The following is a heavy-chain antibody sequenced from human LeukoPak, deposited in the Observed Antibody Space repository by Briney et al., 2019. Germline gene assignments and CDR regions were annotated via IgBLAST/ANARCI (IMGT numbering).Heavy chain of an antibody. CDR2: ISSSSTI. J-gene: IGHJ4*02. Sequence: GGSLRLSCAASGFTFSSYSMNWVRQAPGKGLEWVSYISSSSTIYYADSVKGRFTISRDNAKNSLYLQMNSLRAEDTAVYYCARELQDVLLWFGELWGFDYWGQGTLVTVSS. CDR3: ARELQDVLLWFGELWGFDY. CDR1: GFTFSSYS. D-gene: IGHD3-10*01. V-gene: IGHV3-48*01.